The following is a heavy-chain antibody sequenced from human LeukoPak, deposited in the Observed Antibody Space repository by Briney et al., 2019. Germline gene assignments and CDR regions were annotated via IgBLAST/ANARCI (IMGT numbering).Heavy chain of an antibody. CDR3: ARPKYLGYCSSTSCYSAFDI. CDR1: GYTFTSYG. D-gene: IGHD2-2*02. CDR2: ISAYNGNT. J-gene: IGHJ3*02. V-gene: IGHV1-18*01. Sequence: ASVKVSCKASGYTFTSYGISWVLQAPGQGLEWMGWISAYNGNTNYAQKLQGRVTMTTDTSTSTAYMELRSLRSDDTAVYYCARPKYLGYCSSTSCYSAFDIWGQGTMVTVSS.